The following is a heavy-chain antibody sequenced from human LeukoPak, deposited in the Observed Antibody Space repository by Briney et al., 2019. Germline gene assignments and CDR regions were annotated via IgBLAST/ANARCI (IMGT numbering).Heavy chain of an antibody. CDR1: GITLSNYG. D-gene: IGHD1-1*01. V-gene: IGHV3-23*01. CDR2: ISGSGGST. Sequence: GGSLRLSCAVSGITLSNYGMSWVRQAPGKGLEWVAGISGSGGSTYYADSVKGRFTISRDNSKNTLYLQMNSLRAEDTAVYYCAKDPGFGVYWGQGTLVTVSS. J-gene: IGHJ4*02. CDR3: AKDPGFGVY.